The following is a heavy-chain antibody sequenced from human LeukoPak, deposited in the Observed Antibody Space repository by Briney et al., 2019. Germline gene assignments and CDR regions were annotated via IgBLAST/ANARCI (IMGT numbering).Heavy chain of an antibody. V-gene: IGHV1-46*01. J-gene: IGHJ4*02. CDR2: INPSGGST. CDR1: LYTFTTYY. CDR3: ARGGMGIQLWSFDD. D-gene: IGHD5-18*01. Sequence: ASVKVSCKASLYTFTTYYMHWVRQAPGQGVYWMGIINPSGGSTIYAQKFLGRVTMTRDTSTNTVYMDLSSLRSDDTAVYYCARGGMGIQLWSFDDWGQGTLVTVSS.